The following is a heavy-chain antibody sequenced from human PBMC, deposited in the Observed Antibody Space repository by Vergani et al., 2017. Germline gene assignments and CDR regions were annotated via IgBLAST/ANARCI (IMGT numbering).Heavy chain of an antibody. CDR2: IYPGDSDT. CDR3: ARSIVXVPAAIGFGLGFDP. D-gene: IGHD2-2*01. Sequence: EVQLVQSGAEVKKPGESMKISCKGSGYSSTSYWIGWVRQMPGKGLEWMGIIYPGDSDTRYSPSFQGQVTIPADKSISTAYLQWSSLKASDTAMYYCARSIVXVPAAIGFGLGFDPWGQGTLVTVSS. V-gene: IGHV5-51*01. CDR1: GYSSTSYW. J-gene: IGHJ5*02.